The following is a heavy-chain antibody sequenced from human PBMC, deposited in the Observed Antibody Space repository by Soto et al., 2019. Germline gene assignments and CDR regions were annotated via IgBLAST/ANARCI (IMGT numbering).Heavy chain of an antibody. D-gene: IGHD3-3*01. CDR1: GCPLSSYA. V-gene: IGHV1-69*06. J-gene: IGHJ6*02. CDR2: IIPIFGTA. Sequence: XAVKVACKASGCPLSSYAVGWVRQAPGQGLEWIGGIIPIFGTANYAQKFQCRVTITADKSTSTAYMELSSLRSEDTAVYYCARTMRSYDFWSACPHPYYYYGMDVWGQGTTVTVSS. CDR3: ARTMRSYDFWSACPHPYYYYGMDV.